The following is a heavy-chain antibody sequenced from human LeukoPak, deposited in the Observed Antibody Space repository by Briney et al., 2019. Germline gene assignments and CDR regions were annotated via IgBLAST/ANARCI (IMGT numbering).Heavy chain of an antibody. D-gene: IGHD3-10*01. V-gene: IGHV4-38-2*02. CDR2: LYYGGNT. Sequence: PETLSLTCTVSGHSITDGHYWDWIRQPPGKGLEWIASLYYGGNTYYSPSLNGRLTMNVDTSKNQLSLTLRSVTAADAALYFCARRAKSRAFDIWGQGTMVTVSS. CDR3: ARRAKSRAFDI. J-gene: IGHJ3*02. CDR1: GHSITDGHY.